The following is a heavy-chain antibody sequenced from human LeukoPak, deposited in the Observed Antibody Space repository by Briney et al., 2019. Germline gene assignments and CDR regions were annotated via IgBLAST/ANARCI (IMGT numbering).Heavy chain of an antibody. CDR1: GFTFSSYA. CDR2: ISYDGSNK. V-gene: IGHV3-30-3*01. D-gene: IGHD1-1*01. Sequence: GRSLRLSCAASGFTFSSYAMPWVRQAPGKGLEWVAVISYDGSNKYYADSVKGRFTISRDNSKNTLYLQMNSLRAEDTAVYYCARDQAWNRPYYYYGMDVWGQGTTVTVSS. CDR3: ARDQAWNRPYYYYGMDV. J-gene: IGHJ6*02.